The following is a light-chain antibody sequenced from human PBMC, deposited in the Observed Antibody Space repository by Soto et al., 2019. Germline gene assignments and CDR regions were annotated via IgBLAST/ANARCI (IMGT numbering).Light chain of an antibody. J-gene: IGKJ5*01. V-gene: IGKV3-20*01. Sequence: EFVLTQSPGTLYLSPGERATLSCRASQSVGRNYLAWYQHKPGQAPRLLIHGASSRATGIPDRFSGSGSGTDFTLTISRLEPEDFAVYYCQQYGSSPRTFGQGTRLEIK. CDR2: GAS. CDR3: QQYGSSPRT. CDR1: QSVGRNY.